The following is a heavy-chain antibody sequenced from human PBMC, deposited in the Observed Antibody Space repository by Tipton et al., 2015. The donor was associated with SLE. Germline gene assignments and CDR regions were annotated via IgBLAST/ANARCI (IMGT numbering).Heavy chain of an antibody. CDR3: ARRGYDYVWGSYRGDAFDI. CDR1: GGSFSGYY. V-gene: IGHV4-34*01. D-gene: IGHD3-16*02. CDR2: INHSGST. J-gene: IGHJ3*02. Sequence: TLSLTCAVYGGSFSGYYWSWIRPPPGKGLEWIGEINHSGSTNYNPSLQSRVTISVDTSKNQFSLKLSSVTAADTAVYYCARRGYDYVWGSYRGDAFDIWGQGTMVTVSP.